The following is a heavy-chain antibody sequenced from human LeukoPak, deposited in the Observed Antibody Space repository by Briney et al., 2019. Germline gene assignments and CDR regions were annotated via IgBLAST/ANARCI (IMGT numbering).Heavy chain of an antibody. Sequence: PGDSLRLSCTASGFTFSDCDMNWFRQAPGKGLQWVSSISYMGDHRYYADSAKGRFTISRDNAKNSLYLQMDNLRADDTAVYYCGKAFPPLRVAAAGGYWGQGTLVTVSS. CDR1: GFTFSDCD. D-gene: IGHD6-25*01. CDR3: GKAFPPLRVAAAGGY. CDR2: ISYMGDHR. V-gene: IGHV3-21*06. J-gene: IGHJ4*02.